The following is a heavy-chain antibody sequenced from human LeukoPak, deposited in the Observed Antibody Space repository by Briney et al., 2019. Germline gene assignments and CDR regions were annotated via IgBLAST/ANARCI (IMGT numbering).Heavy chain of an antibody. CDR2: ISGSGTTI. CDR1: GFTFSSYE. D-gene: IGHD3-10*01. J-gene: IGHJ6*02. V-gene: IGHV3-48*03. CDR3: ARDLTYGSGSYYTLLGYYYGMDV. Sequence: GGSLRLSCTASGFTFSSYEMNWVRQSPGKGLEWISYISGSGTTIYYADSVKGRFTISRDNAKNSLYLQMNSLRAEDTAVYYCARDLTYGSGSYYTLLGYYYGMDVWGQGTTVTVSS.